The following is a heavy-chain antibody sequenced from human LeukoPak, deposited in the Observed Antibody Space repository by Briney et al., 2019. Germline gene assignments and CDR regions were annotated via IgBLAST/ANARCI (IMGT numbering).Heavy chain of an antibody. V-gene: IGHV3-30-3*01. Sequence: GGSLRLSCATSGFTFSDYSMHWVRQAPGKGLEWMALISYDGSNKYYSDSVRGRFTISRDNSKNTLYLQMNSLRAEDTAVYYCARDAYSYALFNVYYYYGLDVWGQGTTVTVSS. J-gene: IGHJ6*02. CDR3: ARDAYSYALFNVYYYYGLDV. D-gene: IGHD5-18*01. CDR1: GFTFSDYS. CDR2: ISYDGSNK.